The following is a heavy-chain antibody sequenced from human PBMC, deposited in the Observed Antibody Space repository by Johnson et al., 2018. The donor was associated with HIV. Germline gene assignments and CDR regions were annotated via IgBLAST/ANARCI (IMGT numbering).Heavy chain of an antibody. CDR2: ISKSGTNI. J-gene: IGHJ3*01. Sequence: QVQLVESGGGVVQPGGSLRLSCAASGFTFSDYYMSWIRQAPGKGLEWVSYISKSGTNIYYADSVKGRFTISRDNAKNSLYLQMNSLRVEDTAVYYCARMAAHVSDFWGQGKMVTVSS. CDR3: ARMAAHVSDF. CDR1: GFTFSDYY. D-gene: IGHD5-24*01. V-gene: IGHV3-11*04.